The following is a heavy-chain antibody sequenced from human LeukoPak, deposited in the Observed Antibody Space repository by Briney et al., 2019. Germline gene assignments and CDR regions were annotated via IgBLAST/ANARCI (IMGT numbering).Heavy chain of an antibody. Sequence: PSETLSLTCTVSGGSISSYYWSWIRQPPGKGLEWIGDIYYSGSTNYNPSLKSRVTISVDTSKNQFSLKLSSVTAADTAVYYCARVGGTAMATGYMDVWGKGTTVTVSS. V-gene: IGHV4-59*01. CDR2: IYYSGST. J-gene: IGHJ6*03. D-gene: IGHD5-18*01. CDR1: GGSISSYY. CDR3: ARVGGTAMATGYMDV.